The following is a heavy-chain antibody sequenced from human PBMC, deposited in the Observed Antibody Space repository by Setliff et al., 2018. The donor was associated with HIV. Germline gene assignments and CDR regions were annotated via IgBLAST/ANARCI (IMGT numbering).Heavy chain of an antibody. Sequence: GASVKVSCKASGYTFTDYTIHWVRQAPGQRLEWMGWITGGSGNTKYSEKFQGRVTLTRDTSASTAYMELSSLRSEDTAVYYCARKGSGSSFDFEYWGQGTLVTVS. J-gene: IGHJ4*02. CDR2: ITGGSGNT. CDR1: GYTFTDYT. D-gene: IGHD3-10*01. CDR3: ARKGSGSSFDFEY. V-gene: IGHV1-3*01.